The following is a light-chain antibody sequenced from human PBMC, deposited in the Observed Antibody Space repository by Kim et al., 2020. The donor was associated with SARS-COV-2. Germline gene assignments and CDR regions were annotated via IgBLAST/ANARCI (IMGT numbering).Light chain of an antibody. J-gene: IGKJ2*01. CDR2: GAS. CDR3: QQYSRYPPT. Sequence: ISTHMAWFQQRPGKAPKSLIYGASILQSGVPSKFSGSGSGTDFTLTIISLQPEDFATYYCQQYSRYPPTFGQGTKLEI. V-gene: IGKV1-16*02. CDR1: ISTH.